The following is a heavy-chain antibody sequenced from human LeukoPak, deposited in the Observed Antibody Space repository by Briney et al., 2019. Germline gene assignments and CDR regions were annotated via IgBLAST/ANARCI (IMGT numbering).Heavy chain of an antibody. CDR1: GFTFSSYG. CDR3: AREGVRFLFDP. CDR2: IWYDGSNK. D-gene: IGHD3-3*01. V-gene: IGHV3-33*08. J-gene: IGHJ5*02. Sequence: GGSLRLSCAASGFTFSSYGMHWVRQAPGKGLEWVAFIWYDGSNKYYGDSAKGRFTISRDNSKNTLYLQMNSLRAEDTAGYYCAREGVRFLFDPWGQGTLVTVSS.